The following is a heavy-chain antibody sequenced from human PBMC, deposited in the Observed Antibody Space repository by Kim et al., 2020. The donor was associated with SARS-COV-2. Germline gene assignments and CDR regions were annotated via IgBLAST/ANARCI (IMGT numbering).Heavy chain of an antibody. D-gene: IGHD6-13*01. Sequence: SETLSLTCTVSGYSISSGYYWGWIRQPPGKGLEWIGSIYHSGSTYYNPSLKSRVTISVDTSKNQFSLKLSSVTAADTAVYYCASPTQDGSSWSWGQGTLVTVSS. CDR3: ASPTQDGSSWS. J-gene: IGHJ4*02. V-gene: IGHV4-38-2*02. CDR1: GYSISSGYY. CDR2: IYHSGST.